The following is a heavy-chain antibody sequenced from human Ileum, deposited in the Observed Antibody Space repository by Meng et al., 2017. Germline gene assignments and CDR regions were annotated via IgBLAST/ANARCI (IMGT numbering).Heavy chain of an antibody. CDR1: GGSISGGHYF. CDR2: IYHSGVT. V-gene: IGHV4-31*03. CDR3: ARGVVTYYDSSTLTWFDP. D-gene: IGHD3-22*01. J-gene: IGHJ5*02. Sequence: QVQRQEPVPGLVKPSPTLSLTCPVSGGSISGGHYFWSWIRQHPEKGLEWIGYIYHSGVTYYSPSLKSRLTISVDTSKNQFSLKLSSVTAADTAIYYCARGVVTYYDSSTLTWFDPWGQGALVTVSS.